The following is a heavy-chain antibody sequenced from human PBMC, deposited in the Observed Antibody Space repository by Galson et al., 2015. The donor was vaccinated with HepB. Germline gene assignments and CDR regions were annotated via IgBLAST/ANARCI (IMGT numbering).Heavy chain of an antibody. D-gene: IGHD3-10*01. V-gene: IGHV3-15*01. CDR3: TTPTDYDYYGSGSYYDAFDI. CDR1: GFTFSNAW. Sequence: SLRLSCAASGFTFSNAWMSWVRQAPGKGLEWVGRIKSKTDGGTTDYAAPVKGRFTISRDDSKNTLYLQMNSLKTEDTAVYYCTTPTDYDYYGSGSYYDAFDIWGQGTMVTVSS. J-gene: IGHJ3*02. CDR2: IKSKTDGGTT.